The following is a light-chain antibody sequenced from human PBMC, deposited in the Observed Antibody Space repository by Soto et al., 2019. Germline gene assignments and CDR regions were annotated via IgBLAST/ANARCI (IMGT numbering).Light chain of an antibody. V-gene: IGLV2-14*01. CDR1: TSDVGGYNY. J-gene: IGLJ1*01. Sequence: QSALTQPASVSGSPGQSITISCTGTTSDVGGYNYVSWYQQHPGKVPKLLIHEVSNRPSGVSNRFSGSKSGNTASLTISGLQAVDEADYYCLSKTSSISYVFGTGTKVTVL. CDR3: LSKTSSISYV. CDR2: EVS.